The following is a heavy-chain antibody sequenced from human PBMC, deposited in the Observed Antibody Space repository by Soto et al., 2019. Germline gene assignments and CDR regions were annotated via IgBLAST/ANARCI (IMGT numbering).Heavy chain of an antibody. CDR2: IYYSGRT. CDR3: ARQSSSWPPLSFWFDP. Sequence: QLQLQESGPGLVKPSETLSLTCTVSGGSISSSSYYWGWIRQPPGKGLEWIGSIYYSGRTYYNPSLKSRVTISVNTSKNQCSPKGRSVTAADTPVYYCARQSSSWPPLSFWFDPWGQGNLVTVYS. J-gene: IGHJ5*02. D-gene: IGHD6-13*01. CDR1: GGSISSSSYY. V-gene: IGHV4-39*01.